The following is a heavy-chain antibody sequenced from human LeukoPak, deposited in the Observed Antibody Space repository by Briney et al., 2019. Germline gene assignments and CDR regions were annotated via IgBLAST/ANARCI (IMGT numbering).Heavy chain of an antibody. J-gene: IGHJ5*02. CDR3: ARDRWLSTEYYYDSSGLTDVLFDP. D-gene: IGHD3-22*01. CDR1: GFTFSSYW. Sequence: TGGSLRLSCAASGFTFSSYWMHWVRQAPGKGLVWVSRINSDGSSTSYADSVKGRFTISRDNAKNMLYLQMNSLRAEDTAVYYCARDRWLSTEYYYDSSGLTDVLFDPWGQGTLVTVSS. CDR2: INSDGSST. V-gene: IGHV3-74*01.